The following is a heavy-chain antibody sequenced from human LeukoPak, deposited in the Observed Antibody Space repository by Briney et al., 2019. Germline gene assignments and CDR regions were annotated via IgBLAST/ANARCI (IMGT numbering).Heavy chain of an antibody. CDR2: ISGSGGST. CDR3: AKDYYDSSGYYFLFDY. J-gene: IGHJ4*02. CDR1: GFTFSNHA. D-gene: IGHD3-22*01. Sequence: GGSLRLSCAASGFTFSNHAMHWVRQAPGKGLEWVSAISGSGGSTYYADSVKGRFTISRDNSKNTLYLQMNSLRAEDTAVYYCAKDYYDSSGYYFLFDYWGQGTLVTVSS. V-gene: IGHV3-23*01.